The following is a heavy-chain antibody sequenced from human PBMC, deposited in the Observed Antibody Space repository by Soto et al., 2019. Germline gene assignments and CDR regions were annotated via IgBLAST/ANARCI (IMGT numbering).Heavy chain of an antibody. CDR1: GGSISSGGYY. CDR3: ARDIVATIGPDYYYYMYV. V-gene: IGHV4-31*03. D-gene: IGHD5-12*01. J-gene: IGHJ6*03. Sequence: SETLSLTCTVSGGSISSGGYYWSWIRQHPGKGLAWIGYIYYSGSTYYNPSLKSRVTISVDTSKNQFSLKLSSVTAADTAVYYCARDIVATIGPDYYYYMYVWGKGTTVTVSS. CDR2: IYYSGST.